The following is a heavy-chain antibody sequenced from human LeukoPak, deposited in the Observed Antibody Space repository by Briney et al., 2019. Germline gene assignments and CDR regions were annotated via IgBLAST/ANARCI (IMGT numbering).Heavy chain of an antibody. V-gene: IGHV3-49*04. CDR3: TKTYYDFWSGYYTGSYY. CDR2: IRSKAYGGTT. Sequence: PGGSLRLSCTASGFTFGEYAMSWVRQAPGKGLEWVGFIRSKAYGGTTEYAASVKGRFTISRDDSKSIAYLQMNSLKTEDTAVYYCTKTYYDFWSGYYTGSYYWGQGTLVTVSS. CDR1: GFTFGEYA. D-gene: IGHD3-3*01. J-gene: IGHJ4*02.